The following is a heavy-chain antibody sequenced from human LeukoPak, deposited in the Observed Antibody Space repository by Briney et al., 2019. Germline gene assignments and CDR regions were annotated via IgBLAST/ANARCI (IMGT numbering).Heavy chain of an antibody. CDR2: IIPIFGIA. D-gene: IGHD2-2*01. CDR1: GGTFSSYT. Sequence: SVKVSCKASGGTFSSYTISWVRQAPGQGLEWMGRIIPIFGIANYAQKFQGRVTITADKSTSTAYMELSSLRSEDTAVYYCARAIGGQLLPDYWGQGTLVTVSS. CDR3: ARAIGGQLLPDY. J-gene: IGHJ4*02. V-gene: IGHV1-69*02.